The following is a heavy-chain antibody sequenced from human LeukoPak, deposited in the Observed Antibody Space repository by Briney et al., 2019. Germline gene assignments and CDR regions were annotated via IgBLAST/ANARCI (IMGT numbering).Heavy chain of an antibody. CDR3: ARVYCTSTSCANFDS. CDR2: INHSGST. Sequence: SETLSLTCAVYGGSFSGYYWNWIRQSPGKGLEWIGEINHSGSTNYNPSLKSRVTISVDTSKNQFSLKLTSVTAADTAVYYCARVYCTSTSCANFDSWGQGTLVTVSS. V-gene: IGHV4-34*01. J-gene: IGHJ4*02. D-gene: IGHD2-2*01. CDR1: GGSFSGYY.